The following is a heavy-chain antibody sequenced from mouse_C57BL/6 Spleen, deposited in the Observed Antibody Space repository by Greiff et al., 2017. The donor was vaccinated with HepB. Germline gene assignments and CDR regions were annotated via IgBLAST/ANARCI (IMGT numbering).Heavy chain of an antibody. CDR2: IDPETGGT. V-gene: IGHV1-15*01. J-gene: IGHJ3*01. CDR3: TLLWLRRGFAY. Sequence: VKLQESGAELVRPGASVTLSCKASGYTFTDYEMHWVKQTPVHGLEWIGAIDPETGGTAYNQKFKGKAILTADKSSSTAYMELRSLTSEDSAVYYCTLLWLRRGFAYWGQGTLVTVSA. CDR1: GYTFTDYE. D-gene: IGHD2-9*01.